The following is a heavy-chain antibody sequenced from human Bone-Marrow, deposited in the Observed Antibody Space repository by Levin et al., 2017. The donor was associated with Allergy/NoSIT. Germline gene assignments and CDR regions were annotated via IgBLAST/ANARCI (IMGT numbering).Heavy chain of an antibody. V-gene: IGHV3-73*01. CDR1: GFSFSDSA. J-gene: IGHJ6*03. Sequence: GESLKISCAASGFSFSDSAIHWVRQASGKGLEWLGRIRSKANTYATAYSASVKGRVTISRDDSKNTAYLQMNSLKSDDSAVYYCSRLGYFDFWSGYSGYYYYMDVWGKGTTVTVSS. CDR3: SRLGYFDFWSGYSGYYYYMDV. D-gene: IGHD3-3*01. CDR2: IRSKANTYAT.